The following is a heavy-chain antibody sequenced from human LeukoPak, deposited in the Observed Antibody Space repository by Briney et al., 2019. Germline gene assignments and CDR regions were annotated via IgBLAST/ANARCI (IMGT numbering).Heavy chain of an antibody. J-gene: IGHJ4*02. CDR3: ATNEGY. Sequence: KTSQTLSLTCTVSGGSISSGSYFWSWIRQPAGKGLEWIGHIYTSGSTNYSPFLKSRVTISLDTSKNQFSLKLSSVTAADTAVYYCATNEGYWGQGTLVTVSS. CDR1: GGSISSGSYF. CDR2: IYTSGST. V-gene: IGHV4-61*09.